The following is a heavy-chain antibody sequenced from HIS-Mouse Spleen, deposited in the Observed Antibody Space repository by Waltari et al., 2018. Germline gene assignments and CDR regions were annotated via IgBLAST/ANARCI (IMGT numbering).Heavy chain of an antibody. D-gene: IGHD6-13*01. CDR1: GGSISSSSYY. CDR2: IYYSGST. V-gene: IGHV4-39*07. Sequence: QLQLQESCPGLMKPSETLSLTCTVSGGSISSSSYYWGWIRQLPGKGLEWIGSIYYSGSTYSNPSLKSRVTISVDTSKNQFSLKLSSVTAADTAVYYCAREIPYSSSWYDWYFDLWGRGTLVTVSS. J-gene: IGHJ2*01. CDR3: AREIPYSSSWYDWYFDL.